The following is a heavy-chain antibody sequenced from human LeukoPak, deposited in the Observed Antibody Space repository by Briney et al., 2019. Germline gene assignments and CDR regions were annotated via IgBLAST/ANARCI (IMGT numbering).Heavy chain of an antibody. CDR1: GFTFINYG. D-gene: IGHD4-17*01. J-gene: IGHJ4*02. V-gene: IGHV3-30*18. CDR2: ISYDGANK. CDR3: ANYGDYQYFDY. Sequence: GGSLRLSCAASGFTFINYGMHWVRQAPGKGLEWVAVISYDGANKYYADSVKGRFTISRDNSKNTLYLQMNSLKTDDTAVYYCANYGDYQYFDYWGQGTPVTVSS.